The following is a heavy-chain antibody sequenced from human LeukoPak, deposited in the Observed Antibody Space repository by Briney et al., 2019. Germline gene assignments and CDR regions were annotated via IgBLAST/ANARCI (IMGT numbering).Heavy chain of an antibody. Sequence: GGSLRLSGAASGFTFSTYWMHWVRQAPGKGLVWVSRINSDGSSTNYADSVKGRFTISRDNAKNTLILQMNSLRAEDTAVYYCARGGSGSYRFDYWGQGTLVTVSS. V-gene: IGHV3-74*01. CDR1: GFTFSTYW. CDR2: INSDGSST. CDR3: ARGGSGSYRFDY. J-gene: IGHJ4*02. D-gene: IGHD1-26*01.